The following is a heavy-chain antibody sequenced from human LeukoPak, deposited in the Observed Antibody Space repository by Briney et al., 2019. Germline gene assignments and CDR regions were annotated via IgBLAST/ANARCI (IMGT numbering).Heavy chain of an antibody. V-gene: IGHV3-33*01. CDR2: IYSDGVNK. Sequence: GGSLRLSCAASGFTLGNHGMHWVRQAPGRGLEWVAIIYSDGVNKYCADSMKGRFTISRDTSKNTLFLEMESLRTEDTAVYYCARHRGSVFKGYMDVWGKGTTVTVSS. D-gene: IGHD2-8*01. CDR3: ARHRGSVFKGYMDV. CDR1: GFTLGNHG. J-gene: IGHJ6*03.